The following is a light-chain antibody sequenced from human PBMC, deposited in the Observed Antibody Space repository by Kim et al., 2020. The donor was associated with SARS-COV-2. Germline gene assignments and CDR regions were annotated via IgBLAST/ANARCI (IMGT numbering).Light chain of an antibody. J-gene: IGLJ2*01. V-gene: IGLV3-25*03. CDR2: KDS. Sequence: SYELTQPPSVSVSPGQTARITCSGDALPKQYAYWYQQKPGQAPVLVIYKDSERPSGIPERFSGSSSGTTVTLTISGVQAEDEADYYCQSADSSGTYVGFGGRTQLTVL. CDR1: ALPKQY. CDR3: QSADSSGTYVG.